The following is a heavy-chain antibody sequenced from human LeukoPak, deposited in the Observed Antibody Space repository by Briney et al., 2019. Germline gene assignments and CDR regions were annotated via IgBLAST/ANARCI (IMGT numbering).Heavy chain of an antibody. J-gene: IGHJ4*02. CDR2: ISYEGSNK. V-gene: IGHV3-30*18. D-gene: IGHD5-18*01. Sequence: GGSMRLSCVASGFTFGSYGMHWVRQPPGTGLEWVAVISYEGSNKYYADSVKGRFTISRDNSKNTLYLQMNSLRAEDTAVYYCAKDWDTAMVTNYWGQGTLVTVSS. CDR1: GFTFGSYG. CDR3: AKDWDTAMVTNY.